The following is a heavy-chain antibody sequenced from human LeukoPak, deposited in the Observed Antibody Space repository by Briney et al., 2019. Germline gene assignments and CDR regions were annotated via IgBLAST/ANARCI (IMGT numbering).Heavy chain of an antibody. V-gene: IGHV3-66*01. CDR1: GLSFSFYA. J-gene: IGHJ4*02. CDR2: IYSGGST. D-gene: IGHD7-27*01. CDR3: ARDLAWGGY. Sequence: GGSLRLSCAASGLSFSFYAMSWVRQAPGKGLEWVSVIYSGGSTYYADSVKGRFTISRDNSKNTLYLQMNSLRAEDTAVYYCARDLAWGGYWGQGTLVTVSS.